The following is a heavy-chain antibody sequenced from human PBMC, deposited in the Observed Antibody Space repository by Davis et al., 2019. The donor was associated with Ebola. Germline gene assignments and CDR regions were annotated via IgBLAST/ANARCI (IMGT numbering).Heavy chain of an antibody. CDR3: ARPIEKRCSPGCFDL. J-gene: IGHJ2*01. CDR1: GYIFTSND. D-gene: IGHD4/OR15-4a*01. V-gene: IGHV1-8*01. CDR2: MNPDSGNT. Sequence: AASVKVSCKASGYIFTSNDINWVRQATGQGLEWMGWMNPDSGNTGYASKFQGRVTMTRNNSITTAYMELGSLRFEDTAVYYCARPIEKRCSPGCFDLWGRGTLVTVSS.